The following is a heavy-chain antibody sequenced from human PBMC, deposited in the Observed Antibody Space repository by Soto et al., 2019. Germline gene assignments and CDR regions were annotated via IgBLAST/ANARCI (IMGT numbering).Heavy chain of an antibody. V-gene: IGHV3-30-3*01. D-gene: IGHD3-22*01. Sequence: QVQLVESGGGVVQPGRSLRLSCAASGFTFSSYAMHWVRQAPGKGLEWVALISYDGSDKDYADSVKGRFTISRDNSRNALILQTIGLGAADSTMYYCTRDYYNYYEHSGYYRSPAYWGQGTLVTVSS. CDR2: ISYDGSDK. CDR1: GFTFSSYA. J-gene: IGHJ4*02. CDR3: TRDYYNYYEHSGYYRSPAY.